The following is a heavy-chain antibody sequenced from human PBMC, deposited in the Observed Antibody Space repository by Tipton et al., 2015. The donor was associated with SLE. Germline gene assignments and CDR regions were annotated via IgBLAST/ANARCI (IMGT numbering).Heavy chain of an antibody. CDR1: GFTFDDYT. CDR3: AKDPSRRSAEYFQH. CDR2: ISWDGGST. Sequence: GSLRLSCAASGFTFDDYTMHWVRQAPGKGLEWVSLISWDGGSTYYADSVKGRFTISRDNSKNSLYLQMNSLRTEDTALYYCAKDPSRRSAEYFQHWGQGTLVTVSS. V-gene: IGHV3-43*01. J-gene: IGHJ1*01.